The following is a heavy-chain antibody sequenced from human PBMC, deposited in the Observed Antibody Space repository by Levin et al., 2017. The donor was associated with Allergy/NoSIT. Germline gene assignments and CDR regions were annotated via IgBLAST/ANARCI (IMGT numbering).Heavy chain of an antibody. CDR1: SLTLSSSF. V-gene: IGHV3-20*03. CDR2: IPFNFFLP. CDR3: ARDKGIAVAGGFDY. Sequence: SFASSSLTLSSSFLPCLPPPPFHFLYFFSFIPFNFFLPFYSSSFKGRFTISRDNAKNSLYLQMNSLRAEDTALYYCARDKGIAVAGGFDYWGQGTLVTVSS. D-gene: IGHD6-19*01. J-gene: IGHJ4*02.